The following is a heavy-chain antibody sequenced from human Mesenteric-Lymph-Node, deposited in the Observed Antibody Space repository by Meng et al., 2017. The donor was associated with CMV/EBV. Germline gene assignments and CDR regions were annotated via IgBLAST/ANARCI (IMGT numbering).Heavy chain of an antibody. V-gene: IGHV1-2*02. J-gene: IGHJ4*02. D-gene: IGHD5-18*01. CDR2: NNPNGGGT. CDR3: AREGYSYSDY. Sequence: ASVKVSCKASGYTFTGYYMHWVRQAPGQGLEWMGWNNPNGGGTHYAQKFQGRVTMTRDTSINTAYMELSSLRSDDTAMYYCAREGYSYSDYWGQGTLVTVSS. CDR1: GYTFTGYY.